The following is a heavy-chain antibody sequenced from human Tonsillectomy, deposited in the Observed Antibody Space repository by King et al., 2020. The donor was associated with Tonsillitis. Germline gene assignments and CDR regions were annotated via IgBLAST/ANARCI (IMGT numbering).Heavy chain of an antibody. J-gene: IGHJ4*02. CDR2: ISDTSSHI. D-gene: IGHD6-6*01. Sequence: VQLVESGGGLVQPGGTLRLSCAASGSTFSTYNMNWVRQDPGKGLEWISSISDTSSHIYYADSVKGRFTISRDNAKDSLFLQMNSLRDEDTAVYYCATVTGRYIRSSAVAYWGQGPLVTVSA. V-gene: IGHV3-48*02. CDR3: ATVTGRYIRSSAVAY. CDR1: GSTFSTYN.